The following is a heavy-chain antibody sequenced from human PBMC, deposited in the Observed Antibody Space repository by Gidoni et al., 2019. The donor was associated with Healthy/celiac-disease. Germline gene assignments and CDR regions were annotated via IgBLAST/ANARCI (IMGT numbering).Heavy chain of an antibody. D-gene: IGHD3-10*01. J-gene: IGHJ4*02. CDR1: GFTFSSSS. V-gene: IGHV3-21*01. CDR2: ISSSSSDI. Sequence: EVQLVESGGRLVKPGGSLPLSCAASGFTFSSSSMNWVRQAPGKGLEWVSSISSSSSDIYDADSVKGRFTISRDNAKNSLYLQMNSLRAEDTAVYYGARVAEYYYGSGDPFDYWGQGTLVTVSS. CDR3: ARVAEYYYGSGDPFDY.